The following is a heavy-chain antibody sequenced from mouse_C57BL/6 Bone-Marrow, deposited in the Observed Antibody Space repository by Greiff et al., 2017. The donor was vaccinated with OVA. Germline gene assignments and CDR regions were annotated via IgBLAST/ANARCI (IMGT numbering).Heavy chain of an antibody. J-gene: IGHJ4*01. CDR3: TRLWLYAMDY. V-gene: IGHV1-15*01. CDR2: IDPETGGT. Sequence: QVQLQQSGAELVRPGASVTLSCKASCYTFTDYEMHWVKQTPVHGLEWIGAIDPETGGTAYNQKFKGKAILTADKSSSTAYMELRSLTSEDSAVYYCTRLWLYAMDYWGQGTSVTVSS. CDR1: CYTFTDYE. D-gene: IGHD2-2*01.